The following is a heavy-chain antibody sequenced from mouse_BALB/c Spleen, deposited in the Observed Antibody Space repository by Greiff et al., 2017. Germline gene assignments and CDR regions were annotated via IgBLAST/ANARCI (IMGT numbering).Heavy chain of an antibody. Sequence: VHLVESGPGLVAPSQSLSITCTVSGFSLTSYGVHWVRQPPGKGLEWLGVIWAGGSTNYNSALMSRLSISKDNSKSQVFLKMNSLQTDDTATYYCAKCDGYAFAYWGQGTLVTVSA. D-gene: IGHD2-2*01. J-gene: IGHJ3*01. CDR1: GFSLTSYG. CDR3: AKCDGYAFAY. CDR2: IWAGGST. V-gene: IGHV2-9*02.